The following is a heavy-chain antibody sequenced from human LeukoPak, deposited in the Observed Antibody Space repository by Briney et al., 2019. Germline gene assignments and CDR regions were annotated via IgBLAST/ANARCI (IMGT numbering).Heavy chain of an antibody. V-gene: IGHV3-9*01. Sequence: PGRSLRLSCAASGFTFDDYAMHWVRQAPGKGLEWVSGISWNSGSIGYADSVKGRFTISRDNAKNSLYLQMNSLGAEDTALYYCAKDMSPPYCSGGSCYSGAFDIWGQGTMVTVSS. CDR2: ISWNSGSI. J-gene: IGHJ3*02. D-gene: IGHD2-15*01. CDR1: GFTFDDYA. CDR3: AKDMSPPYCSGGSCYSGAFDI.